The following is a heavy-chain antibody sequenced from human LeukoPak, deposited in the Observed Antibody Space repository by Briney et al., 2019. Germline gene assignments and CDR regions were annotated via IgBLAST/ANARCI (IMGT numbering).Heavy chain of an antibody. J-gene: IGHJ4*02. CDR1: GGSFSGYY. CDR2: INHSGST. Sequence: KPSETLSLTCAVYGGSFSGYYWSWIRQPPGKGLEWIGEINHSGSTNYNPSLKSRVTISVDTSKNQFSLKLSSVTAADTAVYYCARGRGAYGDRRGIDYWDQGTLVTVSS. CDR3: ARGRGAYGDRRGIDY. V-gene: IGHV4-34*01. D-gene: IGHD4-17*01.